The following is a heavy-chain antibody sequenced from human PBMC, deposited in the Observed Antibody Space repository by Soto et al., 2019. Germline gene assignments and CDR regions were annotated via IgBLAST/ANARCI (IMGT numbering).Heavy chain of an antibody. Sequence: SETLSLTCIVSGESISSSSYYWGWIRQPPGRGLEWIGSIYYSGRTYYNPSFKSRVTISIDTSKNQFSLKLSSVTATDTAVYYCARQRTTVVTQAYFDHWGQGALVT. J-gene: IGHJ4*02. CDR1: GESISSSSYY. CDR2: IYYSGRT. D-gene: IGHD2-21*02. V-gene: IGHV4-39*01. CDR3: ARQRTTVVTQAYFDH.